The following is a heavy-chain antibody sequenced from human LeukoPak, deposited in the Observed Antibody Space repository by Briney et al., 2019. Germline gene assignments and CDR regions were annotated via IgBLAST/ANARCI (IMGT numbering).Heavy chain of an antibody. D-gene: IGHD4/OR15-4a*01. J-gene: IGHJ4*02. V-gene: IGHV1-18*01. CDR3: ARGVSARWVDY. CDR1: GYSVTTYG. Sequence: ASAKVSCKASGYSVTTYGIAWVRQASGRGLEWMGWISFYNGNTKYAQKYQGRVTMTTDTSTNTAYMELRSLRSDDTAVYYCARGVSARWVDYWGQGTLVTVSS. CDR2: ISFYNGNT.